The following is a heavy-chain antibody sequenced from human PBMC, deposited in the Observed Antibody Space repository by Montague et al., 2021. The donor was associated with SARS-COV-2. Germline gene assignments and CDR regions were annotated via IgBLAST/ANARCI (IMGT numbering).Heavy chain of an antibody. CDR2: IWHGGST. J-gene: IGHJ6*02. CDR3: ARTSQYCDTTSCYLPNAMDV. Sequence: SETLSLTCTVSHYSITYAYHWGWVRQPPGKGLEWIGNIWHGGSTYYNPSLKSRVTISVDTSKNQFSLKLTSVTAADTAVYYCARTSQYCDTTSCYLPNAMDVWGQGTTVTVSS. CDR1: HYSITYAYH. D-gene: IGHD2-2*01. V-gene: IGHV4-38-2*02.